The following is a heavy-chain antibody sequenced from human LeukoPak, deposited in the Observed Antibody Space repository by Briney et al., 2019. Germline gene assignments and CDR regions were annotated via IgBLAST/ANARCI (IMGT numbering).Heavy chain of an antibody. V-gene: IGHV3-30*18. CDR1: GFTFSSYG. Sequence: PGGSLRLSCAASGFTFSSYGMHWVRQAPGKGLEWVAVISYDGSNKYYADSVKGRFTISRDNSKNTLYLQMNSLRAEDTAVYYCAKDSTYYYGSGDYWGQGTLVTVSS. D-gene: IGHD3-10*01. CDR3: AKDSTYYYGSGDY. CDR2: ISYDGSNK. J-gene: IGHJ4*02.